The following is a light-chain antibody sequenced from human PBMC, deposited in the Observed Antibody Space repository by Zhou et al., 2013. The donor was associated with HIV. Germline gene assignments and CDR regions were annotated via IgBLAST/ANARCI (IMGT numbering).Light chain of an antibody. J-gene: IGKJ1*01. CDR3: QHYLRFPWT. CDR2: KTS. V-gene: IGKV1-5*03. CDR1: QNIGYY. Sequence: DIQMTQSPSTLSASVGDTVTITCRASQNIGYYLAWYQQRPGKAPKFLMYKTSTLENGVPSRFTGSGYGTEFTLTINSLQPDDFATYYCQHYLRFPWTFGQGTKVEMK.